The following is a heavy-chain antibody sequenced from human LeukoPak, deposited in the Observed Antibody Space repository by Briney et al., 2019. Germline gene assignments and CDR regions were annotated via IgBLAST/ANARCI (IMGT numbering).Heavy chain of an antibody. Sequence: SETLSLTCAVYGGSFSGYCWSWIRQPPGKGLEWIGEINHSGSTNYNPSLKSRVTISVDTSKNQFSLKLSSVTAADTAVYYCARARVRTMVRGVTGLDPWGQGTLVTVSS. D-gene: IGHD3-10*01. CDR2: INHSGST. J-gene: IGHJ5*02. CDR1: GGSFSGYC. V-gene: IGHV4-34*01. CDR3: ARARVRTMVRGVTGLDP.